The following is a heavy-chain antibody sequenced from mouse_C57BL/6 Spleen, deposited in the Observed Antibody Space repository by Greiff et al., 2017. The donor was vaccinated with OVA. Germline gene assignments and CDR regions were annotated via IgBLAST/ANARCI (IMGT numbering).Heavy chain of an antibody. CDR2: IDPSDSYT. CDR1: GYTFTSYW. J-gene: IGHJ4*01. V-gene: IGHV1-69*01. D-gene: IGHD1-1*01. CDR3: ARSGGRSYDYAMDY. Sequence: QVQLQQPGAELVMPGASVKLSCKASGYTFTSYWMHWVKQRPGQGLEWIGEIDPSDSYTNYNQKFKGKSTLTVDKSSSTAYMQLSSLTSEDSAVYYCARSGGRSYDYAMDYWGQGTSVTVSS.